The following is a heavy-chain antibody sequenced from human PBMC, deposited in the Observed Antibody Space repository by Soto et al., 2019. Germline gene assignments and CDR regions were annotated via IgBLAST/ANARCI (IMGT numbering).Heavy chain of an antibody. D-gene: IGHD3-22*01. CDR3: TRDLYYFDSSAYYGHNWFDP. J-gene: IGHJ5*02. CDR1: GGTFSTYT. Sequence: SVKVSCKASGGTFSTYTMSWVRQAPGQGLEWMGGIIPMFGTTTYAENFQGRVTITADESTSTAYMELTSLRSEDTAVYYCTRDLYYFDSSAYYGHNWFDPWGQGTXVTVSS. V-gene: IGHV1-69*13. CDR2: IIPMFGTT.